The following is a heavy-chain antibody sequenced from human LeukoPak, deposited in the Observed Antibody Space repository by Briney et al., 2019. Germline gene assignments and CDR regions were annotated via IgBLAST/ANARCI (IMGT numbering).Heavy chain of an antibody. Sequence: PSETLSLTCTVSDGSISSSSYYWGWIRQPPGKGLEWIGSTYYSGSTYSNPSFKSRVTISVDTSKNQFSLKLSSVTAADTAVYYCARHLGGNSNGWYFDLWGRGTLVTVSS. CDR3: ARHLGGNSNGWYFDL. V-gene: IGHV4-39*01. CDR2: TYYSGST. CDR1: DGSISSSSYY. J-gene: IGHJ2*01. D-gene: IGHD4-23*01.